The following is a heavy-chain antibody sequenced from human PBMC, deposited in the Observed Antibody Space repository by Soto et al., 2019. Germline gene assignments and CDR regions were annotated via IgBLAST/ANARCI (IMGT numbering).Heavy chain of an antibody. V-gene: IGHV3-30*18. CDR3: AKDSSITAAGSGGWFDP. CDR2: ISFDGGNQ. Sequence: QVQLVQSGGGVVQPGRSLRLSGAASGFDFNTYGLHWVRQAPGKGLEWVAGISFDGGNQYYADSVKGRFTISRDKSNNTLFLQMNSLGAEDTATYYCAKDSSITAAGSGGWFDPWGQGTLVIVSS. J-gene: IGHJ5*02. CDR1: GFDFNTYG. D-gene: IGHD6-13*01.